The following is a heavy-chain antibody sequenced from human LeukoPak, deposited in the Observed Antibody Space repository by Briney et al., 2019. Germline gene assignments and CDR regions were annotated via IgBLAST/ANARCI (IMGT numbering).Heavy chain of an antibody. Sequence: HPGGSLRLSCAASGFTFSSYWMSWVRQAPGKGLEWVANIKQDGSEKYYVDSVKGRFTISRDSAKNSLYLQMNSLRAEDTAVYYCARDWFGELFQKGVNYWGQGTLVTVSS. CDR2: IKQDGSEK. CDR3: ARDWFGELFQKGVNY. J-gene: IGHJ4*02. V-gene: IGHV3-7*01. CDR1: GFTFSSYW. D-gene: IGHD3-10*01.